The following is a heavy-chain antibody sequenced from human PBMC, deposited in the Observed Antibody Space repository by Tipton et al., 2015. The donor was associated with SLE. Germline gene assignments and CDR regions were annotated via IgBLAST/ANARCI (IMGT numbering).Heavy chain of an antibody. J-gene: IGHJ4*02. CDR1: GGSIRSDY. Sequence: LRLSCTVSGGSIRSDYWNWIRQPPGKGLEWIGYINYSGSTNYNPSLKSRVTISVDTSKNQFSLKLSSVTAADTAVYYCARDGTVTTWGDYWGQGTLVTVSS. CDR2: INYSGST. D-gene: IGHD4-17*01. CDR3: ARDGTVTTWGDY. V-gene: IGHV4-59*12.